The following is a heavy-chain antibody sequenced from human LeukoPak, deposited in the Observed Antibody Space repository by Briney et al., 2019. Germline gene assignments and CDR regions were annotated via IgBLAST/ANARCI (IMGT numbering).Heavy chain of an antibody. J-gene: IGHJ6*02. Sequence: PSETLSLTCTVSGGSVSSGSYYWSWIPQPPAKGLEWIGEINHSGSTNYNPSLKSRVTISVDTSKNQFSLKLSSVTAADTAVYYCARVPYCSGGSCNYYYYYGMDVWGQGTTVTVSS. CDR3: ARVPYCSGGSCNYYYYYGMDV. CDR1: GGSVSSGSYY. D-gene: IGHD2-15*01. V-gene: IGHV4-39*07. CDR2: INHSGST.